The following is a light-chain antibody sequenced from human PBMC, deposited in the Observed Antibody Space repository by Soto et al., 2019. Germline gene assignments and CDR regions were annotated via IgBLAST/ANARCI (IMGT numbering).Light chain of an antibody. J-gene: IGKJ1*01. CDR1: QSVSSK. Sequence: EIVMTQSPATVSGSPWEGATLSGRASQSVSSKLAWYQQKPGQAPRLLIYGASTRATGIPARFSGSGSGTEFTLIISSLQSEDSAVYYCQQYNSWLWTFGQGTKVDIK. CDR3: QQYNSWLWT. CDR2: GAS. V-gene: IGKV3-15*01.